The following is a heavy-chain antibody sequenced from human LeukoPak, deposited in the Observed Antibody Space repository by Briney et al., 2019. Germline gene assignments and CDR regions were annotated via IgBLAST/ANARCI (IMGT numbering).Heavy chain of an antibody. CDR2: ISTYNGYT. Sequence: GASVKVSCTASGYTFTSYGITRVRQAPGQGLEWMGWISTYNGYTNYAQKLQGRVTMTTDTSTGTAYMEVRSLRSDDTAVYYCARGSYSDYWGQETLVTVSS. CDR3: ARGSYSDY. D-gene: IGHD3-10*01. CDR1: GYTFTSYG. J-gene: IGHJ4*02. V-gene: IGHV1-18*01.